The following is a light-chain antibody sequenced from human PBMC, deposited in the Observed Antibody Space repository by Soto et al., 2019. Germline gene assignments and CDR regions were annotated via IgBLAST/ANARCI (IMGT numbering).Light chain of an antibody. CDR2: DVS. CDR3: SSYRTSATPSYG. J-gene: IGLJ1*01. Sequence: QSALTQPASVSGSPGQSITISCHGTNSDIGAYNYVSWYQQHPGKAPKVVISDVSKRPSGISDRFSGSKSGNTASLTISGLQAEDEADYYCSSYRTSATPSYGFGTGTKVTVL. CDR1: NSDIGAYNY. V-gene: IGLV2-14*03.